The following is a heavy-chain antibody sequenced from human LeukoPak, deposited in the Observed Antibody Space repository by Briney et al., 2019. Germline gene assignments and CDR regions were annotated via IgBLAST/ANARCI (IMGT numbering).Heavy chain of an antibody. CDR1: GGSISSSSYY. CDR3: AREVAAATIDI. V-gene: IGHV4-61*02. Sequence: SETLSLTCTVSGGSISSSSYYWSWIRQPAGTGLEWIGRIYTSGSTNYNPSLKSRVTISVDTSKNQFSLKLSSVTAADTAVYYCAREVAAATIDIWGQGTMVTVSS. CDR2: IYTSGST. D-gene: IGHD6-13*01. J-gene: IGHJ3*02.